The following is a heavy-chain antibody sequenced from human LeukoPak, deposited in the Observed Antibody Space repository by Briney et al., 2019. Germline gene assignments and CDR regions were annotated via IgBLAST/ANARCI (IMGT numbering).Heavy chain of an antibody. CDR1: GGSISSSNW. CDR3: ARAKAARPGSPHMDV. D-gene: IGHD6-6*01. J-gene: IGHJ6*03. Sequence: PSGTLSLTCAVSGGSISSSNWWSWVRQPPGKGLEWIGEIYHSGSTNYNPSLKSRVTISVDKSKNQFSLKLSSVTAADMAVYYCARAKAARPGSPHMDVWGKGTTVTVSS. CDR2: IYHSGST. V-gene: IGHV4-4*02.